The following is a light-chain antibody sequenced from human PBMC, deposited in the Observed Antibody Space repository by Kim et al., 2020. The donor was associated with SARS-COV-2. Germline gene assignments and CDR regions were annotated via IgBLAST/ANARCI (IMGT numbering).Light chain of an antibody. J-gene: IGLJ1*01. CDR3: SSYTSSSTLV. CDR2: DVS. CDR1: SNDVGLYNY. V-gene: IGLV2-14*03. Sequence: SSLPPPSSFSGSPGQSITLSCTGTSNDVGLYNYVSWYQQHPGKAPKLIIFDVSNRPSGASDHFSGSKSGNTASLTISGLQAEDEADYYCSSYTSSSTLVFGTGTKVTVL.